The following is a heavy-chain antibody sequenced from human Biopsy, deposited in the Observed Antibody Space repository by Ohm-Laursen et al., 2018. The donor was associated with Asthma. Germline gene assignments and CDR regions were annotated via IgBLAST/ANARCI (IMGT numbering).Heavy chain of an antibody. CDR3: SRVPTTLRYFDL. CDR2: ISYSGST. V-gene: IGHV4-61*01. J-gene: IGHJ2*01. Sequence: SETLSLTCTVSGGSVSSGSYYWSWIRQPPGKGLAWVSYISYSGSTDYNPSTKSRLTISMDTSKNQFSLKLSSVTASDPAVYYWSRVPTTLRYFDLWGRGTLVTVSS. CDR1: GGSVSSGSYY. D-gene: IGHD4-11*01.